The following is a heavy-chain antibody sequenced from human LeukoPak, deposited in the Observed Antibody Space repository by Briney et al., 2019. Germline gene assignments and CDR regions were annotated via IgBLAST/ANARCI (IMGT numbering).Heavy chain of an antibody. V-gene: IGHV3-33*01. Sequence: VRRXXGXXLEWXAVTWNDVSKKYYTDSVKGRFTISKDNSKNTLYLQMNSLRAEDTAVYYCARDHSAGRYYFDYWGQGTLVTVSS. CDR2: TWNDVSKK. CDR3: ARDHSAGRYYFDY. D-gene: IGHD4-11*01. J-gene: IGHJ4*02.